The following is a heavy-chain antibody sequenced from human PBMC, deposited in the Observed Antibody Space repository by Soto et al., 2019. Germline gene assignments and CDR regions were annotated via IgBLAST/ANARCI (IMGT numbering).Heavy chain of an antibody. J-gene: IGHJ4*02. CDR3: ARGVRVTMVRGVEDY. CDR1: GGTFSSYT. CDR2: IIPILGIA. V-gene: IGHV1-69*02. Sequence: SVKVSCKASGGTFSSYTISWVRQAPGQGLEWMGRIIPILGIANYAQKFQGRVTITADKSTSTAYMELSSLRSEDTAVYYCARGVRVTMVRGVEDYWGQGTLVTVS. D-gene: IGHD3-10*01.